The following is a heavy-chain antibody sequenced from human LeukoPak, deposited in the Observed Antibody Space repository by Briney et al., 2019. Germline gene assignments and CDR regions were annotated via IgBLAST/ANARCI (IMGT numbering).Heavy chain of an antibody. Sequence: GGSLRLSCAASGFTFSSYSMNWVRQAPGKGLEWVSSISSSSSYIYFADSVKGRFTISRDNAKNSLYLQMNSLRAEDTAVYYCARDSLGVALDYWGQGTLVTVSS. CDR1: GFTFSSYS. J-gene: IGHJ4*02. D-gene: IGHD3-10*01. CDR3: ARDSLGVALDY. CDR2: ISSSSSYI. V-gene: IGHV3-21*01.